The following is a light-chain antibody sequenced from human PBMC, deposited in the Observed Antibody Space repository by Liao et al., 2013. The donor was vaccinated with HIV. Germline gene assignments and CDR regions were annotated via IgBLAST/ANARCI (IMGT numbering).Light chain of an antibody. CDR2: NDS. V-gene: IGLV3-21*02. Sequence: SYELTQPPSVSVSPGQTARIICSGDVLPKQFAYWYQQKPGQAPVLVIYNDSDRPSGIPERFSGSNSGNTATLTISRVEAGDEADYYCQVWDSSSDLVVFGGGTKLTVL. CDR3: QVWDSSSDLVV. CDR1: VLPKQF. J-gene: IGLJ2*01.